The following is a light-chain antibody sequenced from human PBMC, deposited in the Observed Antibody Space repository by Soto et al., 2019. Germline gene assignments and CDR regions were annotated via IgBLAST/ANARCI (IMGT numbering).Light chain of an antibody. CDR3: QQYNNWPPWT. V-gene: IGKV3D-15*01. J-gene: IGKJ1*01. CDR1: KSVGSS. Sequence: EIVRTQSQAPLSVSPGERATVACTPSKSVGSSLAWYQQKPGQAARLLIYCASTRAPGIPARFSGSGSGTEFTLTISSLQSEDFAVYYCQQYNNWPPWTFGQGTKVDIK. CDR2: CAS.